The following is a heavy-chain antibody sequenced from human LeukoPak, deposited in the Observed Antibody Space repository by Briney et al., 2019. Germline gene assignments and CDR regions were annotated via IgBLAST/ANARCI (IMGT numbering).Heavy chain of an antibody. D-gene: IGHD3-10*01. CDR3: ARLTGYSVRGAAPDY. CDR1: DGSFSGYY. V-gene: IGHV4-34*01. Sequence: SETLSLTCAVYDGSFSGYYWSWIRQPPGKGLEWIGEINHSGSTNYNPSLKSRVTISVGTSKNQFSLKLNSVTAADTAVYYCARLTGYSVRGAAPDYWGQGTLVTVSS. CDR2: INHSGST. J-gene: IGHJ4*02.